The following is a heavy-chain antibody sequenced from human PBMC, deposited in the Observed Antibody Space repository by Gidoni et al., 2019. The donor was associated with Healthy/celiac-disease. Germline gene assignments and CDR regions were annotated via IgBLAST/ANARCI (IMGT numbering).Heavy chain of an antibody. D-gene: IGHD5-12*01. CDR2: ISWNSGSI. CDR3: AKEHGRGYSGGGYNSPLDY. J-gene: IGHJ4*02. V-gene: IGHV3-9*01. CDR1: GFTFDDYA. Sequence: EVQLVESGGGLVQPGRSLRLSCAASGFTFDDYAMHWVRQAPGKGLEWVSGISWNSGSIGYADSVKGRFTISRDNAKNSLYLQMNSLRAEDTALYYCAKEHGRGYSGGGYNSPLDYWGQGTLVTVSS.